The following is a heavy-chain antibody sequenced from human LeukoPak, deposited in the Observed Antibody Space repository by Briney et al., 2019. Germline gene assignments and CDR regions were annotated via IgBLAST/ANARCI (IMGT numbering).Heavy chain of an antibody. Sequence: PGGSLRLSCASSGFTFSSYVMHWVRQAPGKGLEWVAFIRYDGINKYYADSVKGRFTISRDSFKNTLYLQMNSLRPEDTAVYYCAKEGDYYGSGSYRDGFDIWGQGTRATVSS. D-gene: IGHD3-10*01. CDR3: AKEGDYYGSGSYRDGFDI. V-gene: IGHV3-30*02. CDR2: IRYDGINK. J-gene: IGHJ3*02. CDR1: GFTFSSYV.